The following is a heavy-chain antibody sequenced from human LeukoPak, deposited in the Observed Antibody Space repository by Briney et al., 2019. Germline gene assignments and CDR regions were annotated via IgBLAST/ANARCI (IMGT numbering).Heavy chain of an antibody. CDR3: ARGPYDSSGYLFDY. D-gene: IGHD3-22*01. V-gene: IGHV4-59*01. CDR2: IYYSGST. J-gene: IGHJ4*02. Sequence: SETLSLTCTVSGGSIRSYYWSWIRQPPGKGLEWIGYIYYSGSTNYNPSLKSRVTISVDTSKNQFSLKLSSVTAADTAVYYCARGPYDSSGYLFDYWGQGTLVTVSS. CDR1: GGSIRSYY.